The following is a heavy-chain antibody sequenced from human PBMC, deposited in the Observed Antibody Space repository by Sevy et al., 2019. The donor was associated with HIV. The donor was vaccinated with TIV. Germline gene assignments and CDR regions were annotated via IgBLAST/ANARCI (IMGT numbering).Heavy chain of an antibody. Sequence: ASVKVSCKASGGTFSSYAISWVRQAPGQGLEWMGGIIPIFGTANYEQKFQGRVTITADESTSTAYMELSSLRSEDTAVYYCARESEYYYDSSGYYNNWFDPWGQGTLVTVSS. V-gene: IGHV1-69*13. CDR1: GGTFSSYA. CDR3: ARESEYYYDSSGYYNNWFDP. CDR2: IIPIFGTA. D-gene: IGHD3-22*01. J-gene: IGHJ5*02.